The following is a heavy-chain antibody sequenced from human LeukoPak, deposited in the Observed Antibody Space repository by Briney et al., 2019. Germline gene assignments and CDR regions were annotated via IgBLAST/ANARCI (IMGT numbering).Heavy chain of an antibody. CDR2: ITGGGTCT. V-gene: IGHV3-23*01. Sequence: SGGSLRLSCAASGFTFSSCAMSWVRQAPGKGLEWVSTITGGGTCTYYADSVKGRFTISRDNSKNTLFLQMASLGAGDTAIYYCAKGLYTSSGYHFQSWGQGTLVTVSS. J-gene: IGHJ4*02. D-gene: IGHD6-13*01. CDR1: GFTFSSCA. CDR3: AKGLYTSSGYHFQS.